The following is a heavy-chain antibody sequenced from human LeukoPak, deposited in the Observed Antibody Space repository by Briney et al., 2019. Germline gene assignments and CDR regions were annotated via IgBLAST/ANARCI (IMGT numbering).Heavy chain of an antibody. CDR2: ISSSSVYI. CDR1: GFTVSSNY. V-gene: IGHV3-21*01. J-gene: IGHJ5*02. D-gene: IGHD2-15*01. Sequence: GGSLRLSCAASGFTVSSNYMNWVRQAPGKGLEWVSSISSSSVYIYYADSVKGRFTISRDDAKNSLYLQMNSLRAEDTAVYYCTGDRGGSPGPWGQGTLVTVSS. CDR3: TGDRGGSPGP.